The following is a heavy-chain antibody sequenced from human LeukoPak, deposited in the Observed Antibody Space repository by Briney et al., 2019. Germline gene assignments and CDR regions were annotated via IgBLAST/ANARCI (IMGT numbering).Heavy chain of an antibody. CDR3: ARDYGDNGIVGFQY. CDR2: ISNYNHNT. D-gene: IGHD4-17*01. Sequence: ASVKVSCKASGYTFSSYGITWLRPAPGQGVEWMGWISNYNHNTNYAQKIQGSVVLTTATSTSTAYLELRSLRSDDTAVYYCARDYGDNGIVGFQYWGQGTLVTVSS. V-gene: IGHV1-18*01. J-gene: IGHJ1*01. CDR1: GYTFSSYG.